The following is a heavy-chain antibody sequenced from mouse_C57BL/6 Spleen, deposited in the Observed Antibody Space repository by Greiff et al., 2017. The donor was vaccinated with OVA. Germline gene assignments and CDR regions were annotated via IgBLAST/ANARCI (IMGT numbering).Heavy chain of an antibody. V-gene: IGHV1-64*01. D-gene: IGHD2-2*01. J-gene: IGHJ4*01. Sequence: QVQLQQPGAELVKPGASVKLSCKASGYTFTSYWMHWVKQRPGQGLEWIGMIHPNSGSTNYNEKFKSKATLTVDKSSSTAYMQLSSLTSEDSAGYYCAREGGYDAYSIDYWGQGTSVTVSS. CDR3: AREGGYDAYSIDY. CDR2: IHPNSGST. CDR1: GYTFTSYW.